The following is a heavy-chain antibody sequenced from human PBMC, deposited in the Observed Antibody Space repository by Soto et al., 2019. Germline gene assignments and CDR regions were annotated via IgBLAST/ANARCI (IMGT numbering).Heavy chain of an antibody. Sequence: EVQLVESGGGLVQPGGSLRLSCVASGFTFSIYSMVWVRQAPGKGLEWIAYIFATSTTIYYADSVKGRFTVSRDNIQNSLFLLMNSLTADDTAIYYCARDRDWAFDYWGQGTQVIVSS. V-gene: IGHV3-48*04. CDR1: GFTFSIYS. CDR3: ARDRDWAFDY. D-gene: IGHD3-9*01. CDR2: IFATSTTI. J-gene: IGHJ4*02.